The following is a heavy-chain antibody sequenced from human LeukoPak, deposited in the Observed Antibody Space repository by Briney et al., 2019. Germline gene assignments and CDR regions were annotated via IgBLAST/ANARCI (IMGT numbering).Heavy chain of an antibody. Sequence: WASVKVSCKASGGTFSSYAISWVRQAPGQGLEWMGRIIPILGIANYAQKFQGRDTITADKSTSTAYMELSSLRSEDTAVYYCATRDSSSTSYYYYYGMDVWGQGTTVTVSS. CDR1: GGTFSSYA. CDR2: IIPILGIA. CDR3: ATRDSSSTSYYYYYGMDV. D-gene: IGHD6-13*01. J-gene: IGHJ6*02. V-gene: IGHV1-69*04.